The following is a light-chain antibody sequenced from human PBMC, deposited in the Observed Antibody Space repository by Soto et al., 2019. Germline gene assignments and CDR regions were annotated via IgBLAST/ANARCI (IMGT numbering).Light chain of an antibody. CDR2: GAS. Sequence: EIVMTQSPATQSMSPGEIATPSRRASQSVAKDLAWYQHKPGQAPRLLIHGASTRATGIPARFSGVGSGTEFTLTISSLQPDDFAIYYCHQYNSYPWTFGQGTKVDIK. CDR3: HQYNSYPWT. CDR1: QSVAKD. J-gene: IGKJ1*01. V-gene: IGKV3-15*01.